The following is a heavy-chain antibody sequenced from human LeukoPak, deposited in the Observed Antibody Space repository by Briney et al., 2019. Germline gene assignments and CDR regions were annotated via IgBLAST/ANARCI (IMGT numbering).Heavy chain of an antibody. CDR2: ISYDGSNK. CDR3: ARGTALQDY. J-gene: IGHJ4*02. V-gene: IGHV3-30-3*01. Sequence: GRSLRLSCAASGFTFSSYAMHWVRQAPGKGLEWVAVISYDGSNKYYADSVKGRFTISRDNSKNTLYLQMNSLRAEDTAVYYCARGTALQDYWGQGTLVTVSS. D-gene: IGHD2/OR15-2a*01. CDR1: GFTFSSYA.